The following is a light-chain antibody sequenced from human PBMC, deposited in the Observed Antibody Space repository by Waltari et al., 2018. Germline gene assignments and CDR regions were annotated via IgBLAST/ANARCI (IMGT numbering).Light chain of an antibody. V-gene: IGLV1-44*01. J-gene: IGLJ2*01. Sequence: QSVLTQPPSASGTPGQRVTISCSGSSSNIGSNTVNWYQQLPGTAPKLLIYSNKQRPSGVPARFSGSKSGTSASLAISGLQSEDEADYYCAAWDDSLNGLVVFGGVTKLTVL. CDR1: SSNIGSNT. CDR2: SNK. CDR3: AAWDDSLNGLVV.